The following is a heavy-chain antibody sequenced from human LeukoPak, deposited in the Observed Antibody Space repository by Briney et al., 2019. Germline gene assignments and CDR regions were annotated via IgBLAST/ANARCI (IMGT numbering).Heavy chain of an antibody. J-gene: IGHJ2*01. CDR2: ISSSSSYI. CDR1: GFTVSTNY. V-gene: IGHV3-21*01. Sequence: GGSLRLSCAASGFTVSTNYMSWVRQAPGKGLEWVSSISSSSSYIYYADSVKGRFTISRDNAKNSLYLQMNSLRAEDTAVYYCARDTDNWYFDLWGRGTLVTVSS. D-gene: IGHD2-15*01. CDR3: ARDTDNWYFDL.